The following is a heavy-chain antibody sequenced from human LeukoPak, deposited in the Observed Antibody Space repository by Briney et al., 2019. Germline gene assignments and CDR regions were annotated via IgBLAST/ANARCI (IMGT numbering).Heavy chain of an antibody. CDR2: INHSGST. V-gene: IGHV4-34*01. D-gene: IGHD2-15*01. J-gene: IGHJ5*02. Sequence: SETLSLTCAVYGGSFSGYYWSWIRQPPGKGLEWIGEINHSGSTNYNPSLKSRVTISVDTSKNQFSLKLSSVTAADTAVYYCARLTSGRINWLDPWGQGTLVTVSS. CDR1: GGSFSGYY. CDR3: ARLTSGRINWLDP.